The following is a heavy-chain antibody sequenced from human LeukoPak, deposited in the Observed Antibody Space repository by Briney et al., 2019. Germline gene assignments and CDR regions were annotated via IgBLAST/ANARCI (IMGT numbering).Heavy chain of an antibody. CDR3: ARARKGGRIAAAGKKARDDAFDI. CDR1: GGSFSGYY. V-gene: IGHV4-34*01. CDR2: INHSGST. J-gene: IGHJ3*02. D-gene: IGHD6-13*01. Sequence: SETLSLTCAVYGGSFSGYYWSWIRQPPGKGLEWIGEINHSGSTNYNPSLKSRVTISVDTSKNQFSLKLSSVTAADTAVYYCARARKGGRIAAAGKKARDDAFDIWGQGTMVTVSS.